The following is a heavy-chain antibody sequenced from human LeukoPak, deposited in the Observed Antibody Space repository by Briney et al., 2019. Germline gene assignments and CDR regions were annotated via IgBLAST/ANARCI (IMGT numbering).Heavy chain of an antibody. Sequence: GGSLRLSCAASGFTFSSYSMNWVRQAPGKGLEWVSSISSSSSYIYYADSVKGRFTISRDNAKNSLYLQMNSLRAEDTAVYYCARGGGTVTTGGYYYYYGMDVWGQGTTVTVSS. D-gene: IGHD4-17*01. CDR3: ARGGGTVTTGGYYYYYGMDV. CDR1: GFTFSSYS. J-gene: IGHJ6*02. V-gene: IGHV3-21*01. CDR2: ISSSSSYI.